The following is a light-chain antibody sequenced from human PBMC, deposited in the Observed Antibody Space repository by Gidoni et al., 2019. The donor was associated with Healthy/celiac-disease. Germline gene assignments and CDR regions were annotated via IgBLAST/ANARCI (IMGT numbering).Light chain of an antibody. J-gene: IGKJ4*01. Sequence: DIQITQSPSSLSASVGDRVTITCQANQYISNYVNWYQQKPGKAPKLLIYDASNLETGVPSRFSGSGSGTDFTFTISSLQPEDIATYYCQQYDNLPLTFGGXTKVEIK. CDR2: DAS. V-gene: IGKV1-33*01. CDR1: QYISNY. CDR3: QQYDNLPLT.